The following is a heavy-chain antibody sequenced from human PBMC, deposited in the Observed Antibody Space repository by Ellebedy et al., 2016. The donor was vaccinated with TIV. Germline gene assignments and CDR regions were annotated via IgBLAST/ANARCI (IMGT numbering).Heavy chain of an antibody. V-gene: IGHV4-59*12. Sequence: SETLSLTCTVSGGSIGTFYWNWIRQPPGKGLEWIGYVYYTGTTNYNPSLRSRVSISVDTSKNQFSLKMTSVTAADTAVYYCAREPYYDTLTGESRGDDFWGQGTLVTVSS. CDR2: VYYTGTT. CDR3: AREPYYDTLTGESRGDDF. D-gene: IGHD3-9*01. J-gene: IGHJ4*02. CDR1: GGSIGTFY.